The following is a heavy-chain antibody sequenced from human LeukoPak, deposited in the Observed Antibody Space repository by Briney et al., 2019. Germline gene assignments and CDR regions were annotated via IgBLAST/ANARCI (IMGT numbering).Heavy chain of an antibody. V-gene: IGHV3-23*01. D-gene: IGHD1-26*01. CDR3: AKKKTPVGATSYIHFDY. J-gene: IGHJ4*02. Sequence: PGGSLRLSCAASGFTFSSYAMSWVRQAPGKGLEWVSAISGSGGSTYYADSVKGRFTISRDNSKNTLYLQMNSLRAEDTAVYYCAKKKTPVGATSYIHFDYWGQGTLVAVSS. CDR1: GFTFSSYA. CDR2: ISGSGGST.